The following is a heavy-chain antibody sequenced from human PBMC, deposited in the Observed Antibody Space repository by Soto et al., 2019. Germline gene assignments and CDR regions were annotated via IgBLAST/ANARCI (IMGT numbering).Heavy chain of an antibody. J-gene: IGHJ5*02. CDR3: ARYRLIFGVVIILSWFDP. V-gene: IGHV4-31*03. Sequence: SETLSLTCTVSGGSISSGGYYWSWIRQHPGKGLEWIGYIYYSGSTYYNPSLKSRVTISVDTSKNQFSLKLSSVTAADTAVYYCARYRLIFGVVIILSWFDPWGQGTLVTVSS. D-gene: IGHD3-3*01. CDR1: GGSISSGGYY. CDR2: IYYSGST.